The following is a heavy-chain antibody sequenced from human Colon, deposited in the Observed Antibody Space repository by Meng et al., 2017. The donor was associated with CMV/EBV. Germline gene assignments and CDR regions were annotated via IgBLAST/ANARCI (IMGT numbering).Heavy chain of an antibody. J-gene: IGHJ4*02. CDR3: AREKVPAAPLDY. V-gene: IGHV4-34*01. Sequence: LTSAFYLGSFRCYYWSWIRRPPGKGLEWIGEIDHSGSTNYNPSLKSRVTISVDTSKNQFSLKLNSVTAADTAVYYCAREKVPAAPLDYWGQGTLVTVSS. D-gene: IGHD2-2*01. CDR1: LGSFRCYY. CDR2: IDHSGST.